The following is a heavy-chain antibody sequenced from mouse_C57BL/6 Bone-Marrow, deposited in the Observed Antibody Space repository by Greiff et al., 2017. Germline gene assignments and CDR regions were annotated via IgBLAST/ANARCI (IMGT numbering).Heavy chain of an antibody. J-gene: IGHJ4*01. Sequence: DVKLVESGGGLVQPGESLKLSCESNEYEFPSHDMSWVRKTPEKRLELVAAINSDGGSTYYPDTMERRFILSRDNTKKTLYLQMGSLRSADAALYYCARHVCFYAMDYWGQGTSVTVSS. CDR3: ARHVCFYAMDY. CDR2: INSDGGST. CDR1: EYEFPSHD. V-gene: IGHV5-2*01.